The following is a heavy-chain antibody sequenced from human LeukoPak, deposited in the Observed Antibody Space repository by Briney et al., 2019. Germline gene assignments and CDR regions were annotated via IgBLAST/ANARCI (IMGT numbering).Heavy chain of an antibody. V-gene: IGHV4-59*01. CDR3: ARVGGTNYYYYGMDV. J-gene: IGHJ6*02. D-gene: IGHD4-23*01. Sequence: SETLSLTCTVSGGSISSYYWSWIRQPPGKGLEWIGYIYYSGSTNYNPSLKSRVTISADTSKNQFSLKLSSVTAADTAVYYCARVGGTNYYYYGMDVWGQGTTVTVSS. CDR2: IYYSGST. CDR1: GGSISSYY.